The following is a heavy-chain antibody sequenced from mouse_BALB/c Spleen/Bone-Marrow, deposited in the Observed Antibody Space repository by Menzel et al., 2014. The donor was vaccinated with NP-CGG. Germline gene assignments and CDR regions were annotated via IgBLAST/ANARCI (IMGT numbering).Heavy chain of an antibody. J-gene: IGHJ4*01. CDR2: IYPGNVNT. D-gene: IGHD1-1*01. CDR3: ARWVVGRVYAMDY. CDR1: GYTFTSYY. V-gene: IGHV1S56*01. Sequence: QVQLQQSGPELVKPGASVRISCKASGYTFTSYYIHWVKQRPGQGLEWIGWIYPGNVNTKYNEKFKGKATLTADKSSSTVYMQLSSVTSEDSAVYFCARWVVGRVYAMDYWGQGTSVTVSS.